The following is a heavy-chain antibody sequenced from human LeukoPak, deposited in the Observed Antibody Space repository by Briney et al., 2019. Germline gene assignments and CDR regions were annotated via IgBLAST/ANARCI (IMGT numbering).Heavy chain of an antibody. CDR3: ASLSWVGY. J-gene: IGHJ4*02. V-gene: IGHV3-30-3*01. CDR2: ISYDGSYK. D-gene: IGHD3-16*01. CDR1: GFTFSSYT. Sequence: GGSLRLSCAASGFTFSSYTIHWVRQAPGKGLEWVAVISYDGSYKYYADSVKGRFTISRDNSKNTLYLQMNSLRAEDTAMYYCASLSWVGYWGQGTLVTVSS.